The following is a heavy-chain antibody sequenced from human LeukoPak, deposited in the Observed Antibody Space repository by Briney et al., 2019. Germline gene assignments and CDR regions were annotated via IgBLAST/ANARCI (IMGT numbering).Heavy chain of an antibody. CDR1: GASISGYY. CDR3: ATRGSGSPFDP. D-gene: IGHD3-10*01. CDR2: IYYSGGT. V-gene: IGHV4-59*01. Sequence: SETLSLTCTVSGASISGYYWSWIRQPPGKGLEWIGYIYYSGGTNYNPSLKSRVTISLDRSKNQFSLKLSSVTAADTAVYYCATRGSGSPFDPWGQGTLVTVSS. J-gene: IGHJ5*02.